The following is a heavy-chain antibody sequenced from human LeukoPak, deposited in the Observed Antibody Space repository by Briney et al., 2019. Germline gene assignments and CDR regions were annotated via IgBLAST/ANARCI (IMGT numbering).Heavy chain of an antibody. D-gene: IGHD5-12*01. J-gene: IGHJ4*02. CDR2: IRDDGSNK. CDR1: GFTFSSYG. CDR3: AKDASGYEFDY. V-gene: IGHV3-30*02. Sequence: GGSLRLSCAASGFTFSSYGMHWVRQAPGKGLEWVTFIRDDGSNKYYADSVKGRFIISRDNSKNTLYVQMNSLRAEDTAVYYCAKDASGYEFDYWAQGTLVTVSS.